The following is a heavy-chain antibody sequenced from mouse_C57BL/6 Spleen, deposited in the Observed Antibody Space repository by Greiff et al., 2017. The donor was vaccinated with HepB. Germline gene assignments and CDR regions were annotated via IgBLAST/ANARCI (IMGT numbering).Heavy chain of an antibody. J-gene: IGHJ4*01. V-gene: IGHV1-4*01. CDR2: INPSSGYT. CDR3: ARAGLYAMDY. Sequence: QVQLQQSGAELARPGASVKMSCKASGYTFTSYTMHWVKQRPGQGLEWIGYINPSSGYTKYNQKFKDKATLTADKSSSTAYMQLSSLTSKDSAVYYCARAGLYAMDYWGQGTSVTVSS. CDR1: GYTFTSYT.